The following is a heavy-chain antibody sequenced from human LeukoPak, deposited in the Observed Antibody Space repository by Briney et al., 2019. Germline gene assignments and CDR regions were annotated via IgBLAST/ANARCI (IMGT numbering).Heavy chain of an antibody. D-gene: IGHD3-10*01. J-gene: IGHJ4*02. V-gene: IGHV3-11*01. CDR2: ISSSGSPI. CDR1: GFTFSDYY. Sequence: GGSLRLSCAASGFTFSDYYMSWIRQAPGKGLEWVSYISSSGSPINYADSVKGRFTISRDNAKNSLYLQMNSLRAEDTAVYYCAKHPYYYGSGSYLLIWGQGTLVTVSS. CDR3: AKHPYYYGSGSYLLI.